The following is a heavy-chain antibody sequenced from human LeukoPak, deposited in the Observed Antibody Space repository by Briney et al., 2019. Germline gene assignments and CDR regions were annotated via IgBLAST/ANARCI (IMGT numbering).Heavy chain of an antibody. Sequence: SETLSLTCTVSGGSISSYYWGWIRQPPGKGLEWIGYIYYSGSTNYNPSLKSRVTISVDTSKNQFSLKLSSVTAADTAVYYCARQSIAVAGTAYFQHWGQGTLVTVSS. D-gene: IGHD6-19*01. V-gene: IGHV4-59*08. J-gene: IGHJ1*01. CDR1: GGSISSYY. CDR3: ARQSIAVAGTAYFQH. CDR2: IYYSGST.